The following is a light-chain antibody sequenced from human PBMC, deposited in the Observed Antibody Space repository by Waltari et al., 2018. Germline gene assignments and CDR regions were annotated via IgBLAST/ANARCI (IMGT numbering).Light chain of an antibody. J-gene: IGLJ3*02. CDR3: CSYAASIHWL. CDR2: DVD. Sequence: QSALTQPRSVSGSPGQSVTISCTGTSSDVGGYIYVSWYQQPPGRAPKLIIYDVDKRPSWVPDRFSGSKSGHTASLTISGLQADDESDFYCCSYAASIHWLFGGGTKVTVL. CDR1: SSDVGGYIY. V-gene: IGLV2-11*01.